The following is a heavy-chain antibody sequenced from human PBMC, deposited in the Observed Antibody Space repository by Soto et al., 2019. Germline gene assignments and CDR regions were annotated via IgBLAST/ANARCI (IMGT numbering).Heavy chain of an antibody. V-gene: IGHV1-69*13. CDR1: GGSFSSYA. CDR3: ARDASRKLSRPYGMDV. CDR2: IIPIFGTA. J-gene: IGHJ6*02. Sequence: SVKVSCKASGGSFSSYAISWVRQAPGQGLEWMGGIIPIFGTANYAQKFQGRVTITADESTSTAYMELSSLRSEDTAVYYCARDASRKLSRPYGMDVWGQGTTVTVSS.